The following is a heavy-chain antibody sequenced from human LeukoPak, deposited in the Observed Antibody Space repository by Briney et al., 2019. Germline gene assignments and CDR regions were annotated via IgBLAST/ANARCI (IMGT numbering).Heavy chain of an antibody. CDR1: GDSISSYY. Sequence: SETLSLSCTVSGDSISSYYWSWIRQPPGKGLEWIGYIHYSGSTNYNPSLKSRVTISIDTSKNQFSLKLSAVTAADTAVYYCAREGGHLPYYYYGMDVWGQGTTVTVSS. D-gene: IGHD3-16*01. CDR3: AREGGHLPYYYYGMDV. J-gene: IGHJ6*02. V-gene: IGHV4-59*01. CDR2: IHYSGST.